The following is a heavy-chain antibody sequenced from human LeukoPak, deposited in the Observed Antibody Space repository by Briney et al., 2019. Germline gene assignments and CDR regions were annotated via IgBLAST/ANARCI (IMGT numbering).Heavy chain of an antibody. D-gene: IGHD6-13*01. Sequence: SETLSLTCAVYGGSFSGYYRSWIRQPPGKGLEWIGEINHSGSTNYNPSLKSRVTISVDTSKNQFSLKLSSVTAADTAVYYCARGRSSWYGWFDPWGQGTLVTVSS. V-gene: IGHV4-34*01. CDR3: ARGRSSWYGWFDP. CDR2: INHSGST. CDR1: GGSFSGYY. J-gene: IGHJ5*02.